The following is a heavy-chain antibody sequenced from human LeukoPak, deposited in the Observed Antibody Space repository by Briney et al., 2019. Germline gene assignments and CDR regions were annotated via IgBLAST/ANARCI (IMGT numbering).Heavy chain of an antibody. Sequence: GSLRLSCAASGFTFSSYAMSWVRQPPGNGLEWIGEIFHGGSSNYNPSLKSRVTISVDESKNQFSLRLSSVTAADTAVYYCASGGSYSWHSWGQGTLVTVSS. V-gene: IGHV4-4*02. CDR1: GFTFSSYAM. J-gene: IGHJ4*02. D-gene: IGHD4-23*01. CDR3: ASGGSYSWHS. CDR2: IFHGGSS.